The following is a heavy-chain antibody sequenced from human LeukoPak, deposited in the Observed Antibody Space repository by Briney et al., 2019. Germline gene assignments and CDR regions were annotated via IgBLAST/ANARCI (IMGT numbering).Heavy chain of an antibody. CDR1: GFTFSTYS. V-gene: IGHV3-21*01. Sequence: GGSLRLSYEASGFTFSTYSMSWVRQAPGKGLEWVSSINNRCTSMYYADAMKRRFTIPRDNAKNSLYLQMNNLRGHHTPIYYCGRDDGENTAWYYFAYWGQGSLVTVSS. CDR3: GRDDGENTAWYYFAY. CDR2: INNRCTSM. J-gene: IGHJ4*02. D-gene: IGHD3-10*01.